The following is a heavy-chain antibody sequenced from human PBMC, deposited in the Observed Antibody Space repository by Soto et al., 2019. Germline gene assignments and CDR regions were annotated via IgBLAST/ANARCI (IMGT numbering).Heavy chain of an antibody. CDR2: IWYDGSNK. D-gene: IGHD2-2*01. J-gene: IGHJ4*02. CDR3: ARGALYCSSTSCPSIFDY. V-gene: IGHV3-33*01. CDR1: GFTFSSYG. Sequence: PGGSLRLSCAASGFTFSSYGMHWVRQAPGKGLEWVAVIWYDGSNKYYADSVKGRFTISRDNSKNTLCLQMNSLRAEDTAVYYCARGALYCSSTSCPSIFDYWGQGTLVTVSS.